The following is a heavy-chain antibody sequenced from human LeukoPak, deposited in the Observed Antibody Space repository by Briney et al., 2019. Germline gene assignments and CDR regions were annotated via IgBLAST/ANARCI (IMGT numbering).Heavy chain of an antibody. D-gene: IGHD3-10*01. V-gene: IGHV1-8*01. CDR3: ARGYGSGSSKQANLDY. CDR2: MNTNSGNT. CDR1: GYTFTIYD. J-gene: IGHJ4*02. Sequence: GPSVKVSCKASGYTFTIYDINWVRQATGEGLEWMGWMNTNSGNTGYAQKFQGRVTMTRNNSISTAYMELSSLRSEDTAVYYCARGYGSGSSKQANLDYWGQGTLVTVSS.